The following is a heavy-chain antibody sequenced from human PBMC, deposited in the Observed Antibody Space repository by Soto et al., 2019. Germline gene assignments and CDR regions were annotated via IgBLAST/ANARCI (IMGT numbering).Heavy chain of an antibody. V-gene: IGHV3-33*01. CDR2: IWYDGSNK. J-gene: IGHJ6*02. D-gene: IGHD5-18*01. CDR1: GFTFSSYG. CDR3: ARVNTAMANYYYYGMDV. Sequence: GGSLRLSCAASGFTFSSYGMHWVRQAPGKGLEWVAVIWYDGSNKYYADSVKGRFTISRDNSKNTLYLQMNSLRAEDTAVYYCARVNTAMANYYYYGMDVWGQGTTVTVSS.